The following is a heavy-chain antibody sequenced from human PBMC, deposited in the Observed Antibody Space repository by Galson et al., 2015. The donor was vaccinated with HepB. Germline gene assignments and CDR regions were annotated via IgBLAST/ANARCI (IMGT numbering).Heavy chain of an antibody. CDR3: AKVSCGGDCYSNFDY. CDR1: GFTFSTYA. V-gene: IGHV3-23*01. Sequence: SLGLSCAASGFTFSTYAMNWVRQPPGKGLEWVSAISGSGGSTCYADSVKGRFTISRDNSKNTLYLQMNSLRAEDTAVYYCAKVSCGGDCYSNFDYWGQGTLVTVSS. J-gene: IGHJ4*02. CDR2: ISGSGGST. D-gene: IGHD2-21*01.